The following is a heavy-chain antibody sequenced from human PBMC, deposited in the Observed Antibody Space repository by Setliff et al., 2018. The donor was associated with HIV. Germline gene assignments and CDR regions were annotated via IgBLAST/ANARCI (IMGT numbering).Heavy chain of an antibody. D-gene: IGHD6-25*01. CDR3: ARGSSGSHRTEYDDAFDI. CDR1: GGSMRSNIYY. CDR2: IYHSGST. Sequence: SETLSLTCSVSGGSMRSNIYYWAWIRQSPGKGLEWIGSIYHSGSTNSNPSLKSRVTISVDTSKNQFSLRMSSVTAADSGVYYCARGSSGSHRTEYDDAFDIWGQGAVVTVSS. J-gene: IGHJ3*02. V-gene: IGHV4-39*02.